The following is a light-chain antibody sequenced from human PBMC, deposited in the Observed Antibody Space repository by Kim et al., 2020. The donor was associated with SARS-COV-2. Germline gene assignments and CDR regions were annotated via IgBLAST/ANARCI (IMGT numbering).Light chain of an antibody. CDR3: SSYASTTTLYV. CDR1: SSDIGGHNY. Sequence: QSALTQPASVSGSPGQSITISCTGTSSDIGGHNYVSWYQQHPGKAPKVIIYDVSDRPSGVSNRFSGSKSGNTASLTISGLQAEDEADYYCSSYASTTTLYVFGTGTTVTVL. CDR2: DVS. V-gene: IGLV2-14*01. J-gene: IGLJ1*01.